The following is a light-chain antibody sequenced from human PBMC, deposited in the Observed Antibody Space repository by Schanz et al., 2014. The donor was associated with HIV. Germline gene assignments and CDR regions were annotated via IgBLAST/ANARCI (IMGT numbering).Light chain of an antibody. Sequence: QSALTQPASVSGSPGQSVTISCSGTSSDVGGSPYVSWYQQHPGKAPKLMIYDVSNRPSGVSNRFSGSKSGNTASLTISGLQAEDEADYYCLSYTSSNTWVFGGGTKLTVL. CDR2: DVS. J-gene: IGLJ3*02. CDR3: LSYTSSNTWV. CDR1: SSDVGGSPY. V-gene: IGLV2-14*03.